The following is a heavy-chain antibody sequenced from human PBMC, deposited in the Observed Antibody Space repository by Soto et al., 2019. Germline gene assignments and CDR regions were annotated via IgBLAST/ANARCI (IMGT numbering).Heavy chain of an antibody. CDR3: ARELIVVVPAAYRTSYYYYYGMDV. J-gene: IGHJ6*02. D-gene: IGHD2-2*01. Sequence: GGSLRLSCAASGFTFSSYWMHWVRQAPGKGLVWVSRINSDGSSTSYADSVKGRFTISRDNAKNTLYRQMNSLRAEDTAVYYCARELIVVVPAAYRTSYYYYYGMDVWGQGTTVTVSS. CDR1: GFTFSSYW. V-gene: IGHV3-74*01. CDR2: INSDGSST.